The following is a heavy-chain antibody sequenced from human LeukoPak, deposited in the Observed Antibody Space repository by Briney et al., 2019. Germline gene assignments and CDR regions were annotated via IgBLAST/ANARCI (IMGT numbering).Heavy chain of an antibody. J-gene: IGHJ4*02. CDR1: VYAFTSYY. CDR2: INPSNVTT. Sequence: ASVKLSCEASVYAFTSYYMQCVRQAPGQGLEWMGIINPSNVTTSYTQKFQGRVTVTSDTSTSTVYMELRSLRSEDTAMYYCATVDCSGGSCYRFDYWGQGTLVTVSS. CDR3: ATVDCSGGSCYRFDY. V-gene: IGHV1-46*01. D-gene: IGHD2-15*01.